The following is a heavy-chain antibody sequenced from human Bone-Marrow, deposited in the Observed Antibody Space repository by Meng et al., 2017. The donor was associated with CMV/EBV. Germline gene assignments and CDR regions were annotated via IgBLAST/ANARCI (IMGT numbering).Heavy chain of an antibody. V-gene: IGHV3-21*01. CDR3: AREGAVVPAAIRLGRYFQH. CDR1: GFTVSSNY. J-gene: IGHJ1*01. Sequence: GESLKISCAASGFTVSSNYMSWVRQAPGKGLEWVSSISSSSSYIYYADSVKGRFTISRDNAKNSLYLQMNSLRAEDTAVYYCAREGAVVPAAIRLGRYFQHWGQGTLVTVSS. D-gene: IGHD2-2*01. CDR2: ISSSSSYI.